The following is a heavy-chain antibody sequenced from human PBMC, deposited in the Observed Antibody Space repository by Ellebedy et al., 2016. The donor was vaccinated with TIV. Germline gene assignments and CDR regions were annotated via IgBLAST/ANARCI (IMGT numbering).Heavy chain of an antibody. CDR2: VSGDGSST. CDR1: GFTFNDYW. D-gene: IGHD6-19*01. V-gene: IGHV3-74*03. CDR3: ARGSDGWYALGY. Sequence: GGSLRLSCAASGFTFNDYWMHWVRQVPGKGLVWVSRVSGDGSSTTYADSVKGRFTLSRDNAKNTVYLQMNSLRAEDTAVYYCARGSDGWYALGYWGQGTLVTVSS. J-gene: IGHJ4*02.